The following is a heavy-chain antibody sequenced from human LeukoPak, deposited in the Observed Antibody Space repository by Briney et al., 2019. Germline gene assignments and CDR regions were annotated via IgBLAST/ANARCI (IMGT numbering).Heavy chain of an antibody. V-gene: IGHV1-18*04. CDR2: ISAYNGNT. CDR1: GYTFTGYY. D-gene: IGHD3-10*01. Sequence: ASVKVSCKASGYTFTGYYMHWVRQAPGQGLEWMGWISAYNGNTNYAQKLQGRVTMTTDTSTSTAYMELRSLRSDDTAVYYCARDRSYGSGSEDAFDIWGQGTMVTVSS. CDR3: ARDRSYGSGSEDAFDI. J-gene: IGHJ3*02.